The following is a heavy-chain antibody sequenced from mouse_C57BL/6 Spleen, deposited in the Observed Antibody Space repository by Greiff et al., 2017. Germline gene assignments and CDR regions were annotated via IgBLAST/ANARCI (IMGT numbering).Heavy chain of an antibody. CDR1: GFTFSSYA. D-gene: IGHD1-1*01. J-gene: IGHJ1*03. CDR2: ISSGGDYI. V-gene: IGHV5-9-1*02. Sequence: DVKLVESGEGLVKPGGSLKLSCAASGFTFSSYAMSWVRQTPEKRLEWVAYISSGGDYIYYADTVKGRFPISRDNARNTLYLQMSSLKSEDTAMYYCTSAPGTSYWYFDVWGTGTTVTVSS. CDR3: TSAPGTSYWYFDV.